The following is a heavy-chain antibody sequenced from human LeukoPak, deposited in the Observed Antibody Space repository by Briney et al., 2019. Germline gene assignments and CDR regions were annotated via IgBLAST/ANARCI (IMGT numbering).Heavy chain of an antibody. J-gene: IGHJ4*02. V-gene: IGHV6-1*01. CDR3: ERLGGNSVDS. CDR2: TYYRSKWFN. D-gene: IGHD1-26*01. CDR1: GDSVSSNSAA. Sequence: SQTLSLTCAISGDSVSSNSAAWNWIRQSPSRGLEWLGRTYYRSKWFNDYAVSVKGRITINPDTSGNQFSLQLNSVTPEDTAVYYCERLGGNSVDSWGQGTLSPSPQ.